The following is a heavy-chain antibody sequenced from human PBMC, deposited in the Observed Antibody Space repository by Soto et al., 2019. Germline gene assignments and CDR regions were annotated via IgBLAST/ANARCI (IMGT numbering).Heavy chain of an antibody. CDR1: GYTFTSYC. D-gene: IGHD3-22*01. CDR3: ARLEVRYPLPCYVRSGWLLQR. J-gene: IGHJ1*01. CDR2: ISAYNGNT. Sequence: ASVKVSCKASGYTFTSYCISWVRQAPGQGLEWMGWISAYNGNTNYAQKLQGRVTMTTDTSTSTAYMELRSLRSDDTAVYYCARLEVRYPLPCYVRSGWLLQRCGQGTLLSVSS. V-gene: IGHV1-18*04.